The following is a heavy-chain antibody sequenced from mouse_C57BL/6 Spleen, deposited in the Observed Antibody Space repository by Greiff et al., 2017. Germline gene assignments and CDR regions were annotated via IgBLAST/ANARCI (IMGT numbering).Heavy chain of an antibody. CDR3: ARQGYYGSSYYFDY. CDR1: GFTFSSYG. J-gene: IGHJ2*01. Sequence: EVQRVESGGDLVKPGGSLKLSCAASGFTFSSYGMSWVRQTPDKRLEWVATISSGGSYTYYPDSVKGRFTISRDNAKNTLYLQMSSLKSEDTAMYYCARQGYYGSSYYFDYWGQGTTLTVSS. V-gene: IGHV5-6*01. CDR2: ISSGGSYT. D-gene: IGHD1-1*01.